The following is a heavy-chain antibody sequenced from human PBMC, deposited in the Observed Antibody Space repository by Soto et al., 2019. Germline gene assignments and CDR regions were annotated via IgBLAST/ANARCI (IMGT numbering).Heavy chain of an antibody. CDR2: INHSGST. J-gene: IGHJ4*02. D-gene: IGHD2-15*01. V-gene: IGHV4-34*01. CDR1: GGSFSGYY. CDR3: ARVGPPKYCSDGSCYRAEFDY. Sequence: QVQLQQWGAGLLKPSETLSLTCAVYGGSFSGYYWSWIRRPPGKGLEWIGEINHSGSTNYNPSLKSRVTISVDTSKNQFSLKLSSVTAADTAVYYCARVGPPKYCSDGSCYRAEFDYWGQGTLVTVSS.